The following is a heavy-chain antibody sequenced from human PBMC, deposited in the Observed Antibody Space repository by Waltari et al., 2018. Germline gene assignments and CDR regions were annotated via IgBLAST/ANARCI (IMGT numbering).Heavy chain of an antibody. CDR1: GFTFSSYG. CDR2: IRYDGSNK. D-gene: IGHD1-26*01. CDR3: AKDAPMEASPYYYYYMDV. V-gene: IGHV3-30*02. Sequence: QVQLVESGGGVVQPGGSLRLSCAASGFTFSSYGMHWVRQAPGKGLEGVAFIRYDGSNKYYADSVKGRFTISRDNSKNTLYLQMNSLRAEDTAVYYCAKDAPMEASPYYYYYMDVWGKGTTVTISS. J-gene: IGHJ6*03.